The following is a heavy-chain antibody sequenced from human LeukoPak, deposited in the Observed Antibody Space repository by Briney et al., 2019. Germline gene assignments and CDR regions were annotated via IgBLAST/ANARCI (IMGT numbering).Heavy chain of an antibody. D-gene: IGHD6-6*01. Sequence: PSETLSLTCAVYGGSFSGSYWSWIRQSPGKGLEWIGEINHSGSANYNPSLKSRVTISVDTSKNQFSLKLSSVTAADTAVYYCARDGAEEQLVLGYWGQGTLVTVSS. CDR3: ARDGAEEQLVLGY. V-gene: IGHV4-34*01. CDR2: INHSGSA. J-gene: IGHJ4*02. CDR1: GGSFSGSY.